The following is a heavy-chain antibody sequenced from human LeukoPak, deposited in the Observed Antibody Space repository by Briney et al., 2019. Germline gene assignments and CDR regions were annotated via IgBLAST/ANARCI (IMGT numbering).Heavy chain of an antibody. CDR2: ISYDGSNK. D-gene: IGHD6-6*01. J-gene: IGHJ4*02. CDR3: AKEGYSSSSSFDY. CDR1: GFTFSSYD. V-gene: IGHV3-30*18. Sequence: GGSLRLSCAASGFTFSSYDMHWVRQAPGKGLEWVAVISYDGSNKYYADSVKGRFTISRDNSKNTLYLKINSLRAEDTAVYYCAKEGYSSSSSFDYWGQGTLVTVSS.